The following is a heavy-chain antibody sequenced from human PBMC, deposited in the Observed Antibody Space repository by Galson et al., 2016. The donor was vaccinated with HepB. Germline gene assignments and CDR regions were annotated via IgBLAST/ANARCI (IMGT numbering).Heavy chain of an antibody. J-gene: IGHJ4*02. CDR3: AGDRASSGWYVFGS. D-gene: IGHD6-19*01. Sequence: SLRLSCAASGFTFSDFWMHWVRQVPGKGLVWVSRINSEGSSTKYADSVKGRFTISRDNANNTLYLQMNSLRAEDTAVYYCAGDRASSGWYVFGSWGQGTLVTVAS. CDR2: INSEGSST. CDR1: GFTFSDFW. V-gene: IGHV3-74*03.